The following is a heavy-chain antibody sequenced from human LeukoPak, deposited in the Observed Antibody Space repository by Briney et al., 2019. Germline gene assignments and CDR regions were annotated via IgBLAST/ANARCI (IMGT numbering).Heavy chain of an antibody. D-gene: IGHD2-2*01. V-gene: IGHV1-69*13. Sequence: GASVKVSCKASGYTFTGYYMHWVRQAPGQGLEWMGGIIPIFGTANYAQKFQGRVTITADESTSTAYMELSSLRSEDTAVYYCARGSVVVPAAIPYYYYYMDVWGKGTTVTVSS. J-gene: IGHJ6*03. CDR3: ARGSVVVPAAIPYYYYYMDV. CDR2: IIPIFGTA. CDR1: GYTFTGYY.